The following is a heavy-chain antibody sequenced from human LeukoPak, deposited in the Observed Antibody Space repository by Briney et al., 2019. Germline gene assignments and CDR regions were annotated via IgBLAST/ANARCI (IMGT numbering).Heavy chain of an antibody. Sequence: GGSLRLSCAASGFTFSSYAMHWVRQAPGKGLEWVAVIAYDGSNKYYADSVKGRFTISRDNSKNTLYLQMNSLRAEDMAVYYCARIEWERLGRAFDIWGQGTMVTVSS. V-gene: IGHV3-30*14. CDR1: GFTFSSYA. CDR2: IAYDGSNK. D-gene: IGHD1-26*01. CDR3: ARIEWERLGRAFDI. J-gene: IGHJ3*02.